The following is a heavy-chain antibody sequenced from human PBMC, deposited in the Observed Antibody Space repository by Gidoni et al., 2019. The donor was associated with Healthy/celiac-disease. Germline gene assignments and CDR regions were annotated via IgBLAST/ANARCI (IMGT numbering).Heavy chain of an antibody. D-gene: IGHD3-22*01. V-gene: IGHV3-30*18. CDR3: AKLLSYYYDSSGYYSRSHLNDAFDI. CDR1: GFPFSSYG. Sequence: QVQLVESGGGVVQPGRSLRLSCAASGFPFSSYGMHWVRQAPGKGLEWVAVISYDGSNKYYADAVKGRFTISRDNSKNTLYLQMNSLRAEDTAVYYCAKLLSYYYDSSGYYSRSHLNDAFDIWGQGTMVTVSS. J-gene: IGHJ3*02. CDR2: ISYDGSNK.